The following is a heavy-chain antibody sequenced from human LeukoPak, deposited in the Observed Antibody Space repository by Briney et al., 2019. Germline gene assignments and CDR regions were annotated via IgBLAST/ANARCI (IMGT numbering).Heavy chain of an antibody. CDR1: GGTFSRYA. CDR2: INPSGGST. J-gene: IGHJ4*02. CDR3: ARATLSDYYFNY. V-gene: IGHV1-46*01. Sequence: GASVKVSCKASGGTFSRYAINWVRQAPGQGLEWMGIINPSGGSTSYAQKFQGGVTMTRDTSTNTVYMELSSLRSEDTAVYFCARATLSDYYFNYWGQGTLVTVSS.